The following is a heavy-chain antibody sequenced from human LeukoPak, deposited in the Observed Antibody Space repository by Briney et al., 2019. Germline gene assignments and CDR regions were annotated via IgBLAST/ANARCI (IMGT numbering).Heavy chain of an antibody. CDR3: ARARSRGSDAFDI. Sequence: GGSLRLSCAASGFTFSSYSMNWVRQAPGKGLEWVSSISSSSSYIYYADSVKGRFTISRDNAKNSLYLQMNSLRAEDTAVYYCARARSRGSDAFDIWGQGTMVTVPS. V-gene: IGHV3-21*01. J-gene: IGHJ3*02. CDR1: GFTFSSYS. D-gene: IGHD3-10*01. CDR2: ISSSSSYI.